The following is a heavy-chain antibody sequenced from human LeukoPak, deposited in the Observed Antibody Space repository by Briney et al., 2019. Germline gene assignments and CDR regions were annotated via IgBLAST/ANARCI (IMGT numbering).Heavy chain of an antibody. V-gene: IGHV3-30-3*01. CDR3: ARDLQQQLVLDY. Sequence: GGSLRLSCAASGFTFSSYAMHWVRQAPGKGLEWVAVISYDGSNKYYADSVKGRFTISRDNSKNTLYLQMNSLRAEDTAVYYCARDLQQQLVLDYWGQGTLVTVSS. CDR1: GFTFSSYA. D-gene: IGHD6-13*01. J-gene: IGHJ4*02. CDR2: ISYDGSNK.